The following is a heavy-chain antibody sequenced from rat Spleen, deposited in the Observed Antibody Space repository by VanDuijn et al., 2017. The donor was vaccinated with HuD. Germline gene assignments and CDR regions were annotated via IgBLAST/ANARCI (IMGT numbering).Heavy chain of an antibody. CDR2: ISTSGGST. V-gene: IGHV5-46*01. CDR3: VKDRDGGYAMDA. J-gene: IGHJ4*01. D-gene: IGHD1-11*01. CDR1: GFTFSSFP. Sequence: EVQLVESGGGLVQPGRSMKLSCAASGFTFSSFPMAWVRQAPTKGLEWVATISTSGGSTYYRDSVKGRFTISRDNAKSTLYLQMNSLRSEDTATYYCVKDRDGGYAMDAWGQGASVTVSS.